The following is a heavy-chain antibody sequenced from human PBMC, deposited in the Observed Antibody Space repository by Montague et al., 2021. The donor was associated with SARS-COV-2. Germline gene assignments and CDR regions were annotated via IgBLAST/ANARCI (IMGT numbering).Heavy chain of an antibody. V-gene: IGHV4-39*01. CDR1: RGPASSSTLC. Sequence: SETLSLTCSVTRGPASSSTLCRGSNAQIPGRDLWSVGTTHYSMPTYFSPSIKSRLTISVDSSENQFSLRLSSVTAADTAVYYCASSYYYGSGTYVYNYYMDFWGRGTTV. CDR2: THYSMPT. CDR3: ASSYYYGSGTYVYNYYMDF. D-gene: IGHD3-10*01. J-gene: IGHJ6*03.